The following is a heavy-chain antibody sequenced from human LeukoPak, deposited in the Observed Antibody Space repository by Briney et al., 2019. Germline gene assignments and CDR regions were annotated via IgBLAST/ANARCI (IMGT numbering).Heavy chain of an antibody. J-gene: IGHJ4*02. CDR3: ARVSWDGYRGAGFDY. D-gene: IGHD5-24*01. CDR1: GGTFSSYA. V-gene: IGHV1-69*04. CDR2: IIPILGIA. Sequence: ASVKVSCKASGGTFSSYAISWVRQAPGQGLEWMGRIIPILGIANYALKFQGRVTITVDKSTSTAYMELSSLRSEDTAVYYCARVSWDGYRGAGFDYWGQGTLVTVSS.